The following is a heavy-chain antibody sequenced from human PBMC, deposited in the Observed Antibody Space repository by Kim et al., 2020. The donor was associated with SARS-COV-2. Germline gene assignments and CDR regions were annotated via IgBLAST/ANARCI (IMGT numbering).Heavy chain of an antibody. J-gene: IGHJ5*02. CDR2: INAGNGNT. CDR1: GYTFTSYA. D-gene: IGHD6-13*01. CDR3: ARALLQQLGGFDP. Sequence: ASVKVSCKASGYTFTSYAMHWVRQAPGQRLEWMGWINAGNGNTKYSQKFQGRVTITRDTSASTAYMELSSLRSEDTAVYYCARALLQQLGGFDPWGQGTLVTVSS. V-gene: IGHV1-3*01.